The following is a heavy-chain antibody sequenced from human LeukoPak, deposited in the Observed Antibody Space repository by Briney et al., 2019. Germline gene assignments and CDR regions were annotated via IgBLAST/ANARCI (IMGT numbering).Heavy chain of an antibody. CDR1: GGSISSGGYY. D-gene: IGHD6-6*01. Sequence: PSETLSLTCTVSGGSISSGGYYWSWIRQHSGKGLEWIGYIYYSGSTYYNPSLKSRVTISVDTSKNQFSLKLSSVTAADTAVYYCARCIAARLEIDYWGQGTLVTVSS. V-gene: IGHV4-31*03. CDR3: ARCIAARLEIDY. J-gene: IGHJ4*02. CDR2: IYYSGST.